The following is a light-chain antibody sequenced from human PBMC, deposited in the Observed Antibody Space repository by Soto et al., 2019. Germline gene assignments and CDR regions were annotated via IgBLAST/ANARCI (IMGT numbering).Light chain of an antibody. CDR3: QVWDDNSDHHV. V-gene: IGLV3-21*02. Sequence: SYELTQTSSVSVAPGQTARISRGGNNIGGKSVHWYQQKPGQAPVVVVYDDSDRPSGIPERFSGSNSGNTATLTISRVEAGDEADYHCQVWDDNSDHHVFGTGTKLTVL. J-gene: IGLJ1*01. CDR2: DDS. CDR1: NIGGKS.